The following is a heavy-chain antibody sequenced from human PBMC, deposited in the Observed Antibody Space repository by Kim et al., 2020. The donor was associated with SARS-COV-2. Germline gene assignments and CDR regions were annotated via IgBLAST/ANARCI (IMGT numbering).Heavy chain of an antibody. CDR2: ISYDGSNK. J-gene: IGHJ3*02. D-gene: IGHD2-2*01. CDR3: AFGHCSSTSCYEGLGAFDI. Sequence: GGSLRLSCAASGFTFSSYAMHWVRQAPGKGLEWVAVISYDGSNKYYADSVKGRFTISRDNSKNTLYLQMNSLRAEDTAVYYCAFGHCSSTSCYEGLGAFDIWGQGTMVTVSS. CDR1: GFTFSSYA. V-gene: IGHV3-30*04.